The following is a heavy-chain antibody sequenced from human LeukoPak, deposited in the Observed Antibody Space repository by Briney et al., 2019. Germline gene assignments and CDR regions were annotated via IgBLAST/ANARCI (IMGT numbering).Heavy chain of an antibody. CDR1: GFTFNRYW. Sequence: PGGSLRLSCAASGFTFNRYWMHWVRQAPGKGPVWVSRISPDGNSATYADSVKGRSTISRDNAKNSLYLQMNSLRAEDTAVYYCARVFSPGSYYDFDYWGQGTLVTVSS. CDR3: ARVFSPGSYYDFDY. J-gene: IGHJ4*02. V-gene: IGHV3-74*03. CDR2: ISPDGNSA. D-gene: IGHD1-26*01.